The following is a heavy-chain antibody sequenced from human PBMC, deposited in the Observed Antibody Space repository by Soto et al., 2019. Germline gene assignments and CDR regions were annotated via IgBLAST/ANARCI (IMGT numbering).Heavy chain of an antibody. D-gene: IGHD3-22*01. CDR3: ATNYYDSSGYYGGEFDY. Sequence: NPSETLSLTCAVSGYSISSGYYWGWIRQPPGKGLEGIGSIYHSGSTYYNPSLKSRVTISVDTSKNQFSLKLSSVTAADTAVYYCATNYYDSSGYYGGEFDYWGQGTLATVSS. J-gene: IGHJ4*02. CDR1: GYSISSGYY. V-gene: IGHV4-38-2*01. CDR2: IYHSGST.